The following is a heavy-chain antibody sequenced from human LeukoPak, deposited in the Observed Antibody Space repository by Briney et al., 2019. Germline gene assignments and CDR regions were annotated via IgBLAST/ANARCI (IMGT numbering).Heavy chain of an antibody. D-gene: IGHD2-8*02. CDR2: VSSSSSYI. CDR1: GFTFSSYS. CDR3: ARDHTGGVVDY. V-gene: IGHV3-21*01. J-gene: IGHJ4*02. Sequence: PGGSLRLSCAASGFTFSSYSMSWVRQAPGKGLEWVSSVSSSSSYIYYADSVKGRFTISRDNAKNSLYLQMNSLRAEDTAVYYCARDHTGGVVDYWGQGTLVTVSS.